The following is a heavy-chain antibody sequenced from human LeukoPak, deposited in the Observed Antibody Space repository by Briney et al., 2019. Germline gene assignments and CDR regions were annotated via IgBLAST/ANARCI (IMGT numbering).Heavy chain of an antibody. J-gene: IGHJ4*02. CDR3: AKGAMEWFGELHN. V-gene: IGHV3-9*01. D-gene: IGHD3-10*01. Sequence: GRSLRLSCAASGFTFDDYAMHWVQQAPGKGLEWVSGISWNSGSIGYADSVKGRFTISRANAKNSLYLQMNGLRAEDTALYYCAKGAMEWFGELHNSGQGTLVSVSS. CDR1: GFTFDDYA. CDR2: ISWNSGSI.